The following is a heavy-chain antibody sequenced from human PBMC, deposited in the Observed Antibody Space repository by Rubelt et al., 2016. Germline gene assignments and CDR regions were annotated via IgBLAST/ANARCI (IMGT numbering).Heavy chain of an antibody. V-gene: IGHV4-34*02. CDR3: ARVSYYDSSGYYQRYIDY. Sequence: QVQLQQWGAGLLKPSETLSLTCAVYGGSFSVYYWSWIRQPPGKGLEWIGYIYYSGSTYHNPSFRGGVTFSLATSKNQFSLKLGSVTAADTAVYYCARVSYYDSSGYYQRYIDYWGQGTLVTVSS. D-gene: IGHD3-22*01. J-gene: IGHJ4*02. CDR2: IYYSGST. CDR1: GGSFSVYY.